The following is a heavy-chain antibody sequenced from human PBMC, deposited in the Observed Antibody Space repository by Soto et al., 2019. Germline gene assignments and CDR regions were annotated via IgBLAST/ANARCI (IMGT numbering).Heavy chain of an antibody. V-gene: IGHV4-39*01. CDR1: GGSISSSSYY. J-gene: IGHJ3*02. D-gene: IGHD2-8*01. CDR2: IYYSGST. CDR3: ARRGYYAISAFDI. Sequence: QLQLQESGPGLVKPSETLSLTCTVSGGSISSSSYYWGWIRQPPGKGLEWIGSIYYSGSTYYNPSLQSRVTISVDTSKNQFSRKLSSVTAADTAVYYCARRGYYAISAFDIWGQGTMVTVSS.